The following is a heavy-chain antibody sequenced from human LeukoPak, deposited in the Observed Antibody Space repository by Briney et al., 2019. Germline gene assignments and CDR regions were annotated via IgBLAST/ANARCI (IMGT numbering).Heavy chain of an antibody. CDR3: VRQGYCTSSNCYRWFDS. CDR1: GYSMTSGYY. D-gene: IGHD2-8*01. CDR2: IYHNGDT. J-gene: IGHJ5*01. V-gene: IGHV4-38-2*01. Sequence: SSETLSLTCAVSGYSMTSGYYWAWIRPPPGEALEWIASIYHNGDTYYNSTLKSRLTISGDTSKNQFSLRLSSVTAADTAVYYCVRQGYCTSSNCYRWFDSWGQGTLVTVSS.